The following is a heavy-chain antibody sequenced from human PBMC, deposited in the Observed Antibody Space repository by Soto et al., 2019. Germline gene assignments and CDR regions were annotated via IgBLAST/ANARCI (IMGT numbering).Heavy chain of an antibody. J-gene: IGHJ5*02. CDR1: GFTFSTHA. Sequence: QEQVVESGGGVVQPGRSLRLSCAASGFTFSTHAMHWVRQAPGRGLEWVAIISYDGTTKDYADSVKGRFTISRDNSKNAVYLQMNSLRSEDTALYYCARDWRTAGTTGWFDPWGQGTLVTFSS. CDR2: ISYDGTTK. CDR3: ARDWRTAGTTGWFDP. D-gene: IGHD6-13*01. V-gene: IGHV3-30-3*01.